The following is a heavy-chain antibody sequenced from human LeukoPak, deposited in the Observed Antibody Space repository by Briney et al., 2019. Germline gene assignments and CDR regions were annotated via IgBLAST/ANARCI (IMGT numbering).Heavy chain of an antibody. CDR3: ATGERLVPAAMWFDY. J-gene: IGHJ4*02. CDR1: GYTFTDYY. V-gene: IGHV1-2*02. Sequence: ASVKVSCKASGYTFTDYYMHWVRQAPGQGLEWMGWINPKSGGRSYAQRFQGRVTMTRDTSISTAYMELSRLRSDDTAVYYCATGERLVPAAMWFDYWGQGTLVTVS. CDR2: INPKSGGR. D-gene: IGHD2-2*01.